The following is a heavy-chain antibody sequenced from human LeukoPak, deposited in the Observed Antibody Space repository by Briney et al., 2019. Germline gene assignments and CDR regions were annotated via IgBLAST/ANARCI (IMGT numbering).Heavy chain of an antibody. CDR2: ISGSGGST. V-gene: IGHV3-23*01. D-gene: IGHD4-11*01. Sequence: GGSLRLSCAASGFTFSSYAMSWVRQAPGKGLEWVSAISGSGGSTYYADSVKGRFTISRDNSKNTLYLQMNSLRAEDTAVYYCAKDLNAYSTYWRGNGREVGGKGPTVTVPS. J-gene: IGHJ6*04. CDR1: GFTFSSYA. CDR3: AKDLNAYSTYWRGNGREV.